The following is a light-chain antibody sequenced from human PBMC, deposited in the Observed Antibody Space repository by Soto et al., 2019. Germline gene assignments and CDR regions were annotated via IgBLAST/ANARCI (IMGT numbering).Light chain of an antibody. CDR2: EVT. Sequence: QSALTQPASVSGSPGQSITISCTGTSSDVGGYNYVSWYQQHPGKAPKLMIYEVTNRPSGVSNRFSGSQSGNTASLTISGLRAEDEADYYCSSYTSSSTLVFGTGTKLTVL. J-gene: IGLJ1*01. CDR3: SSYTSSSTLV. CDR1: SSDVGGYNY. V-gene: IGLV2-14*01.